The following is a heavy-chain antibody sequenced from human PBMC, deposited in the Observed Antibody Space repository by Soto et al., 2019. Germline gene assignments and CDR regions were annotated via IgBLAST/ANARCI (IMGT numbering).Heavy chain of an antibody. D-gene: IGHD1-26*01. CDR3: ARIVGATLVDY. V-gene: IGHV3-15*01. CDR2: IKSKTDGGTT. CDR1: GFTFSNAW. Sequence: LRLSCAASGFTFSNAWMSWVRQAPGKGLEWVGRIKSKTDGGTTDYAAPVKGRFTISRDDSKNTLYLQMNSLKTEDTAVYYCARIVGATLVDYWGQGTLVTVSS. J-gene: IGHJ4*02.